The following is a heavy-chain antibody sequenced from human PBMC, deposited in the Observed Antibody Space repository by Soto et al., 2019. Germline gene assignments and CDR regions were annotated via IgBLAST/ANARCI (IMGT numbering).Heavy chain of an antibody. CDR2: ISSSSRYI. CDR3: ARDSRAVAGTGY. J-gene: IGHJ4*02. V-gene: IGHV3-21*01. Sequence: EVQLVESGGGLVKPGGSLRLSCAASGFTFSSYSMNWVRQAPGKGLEWVSSISSSSRYIYYADSVKGRFTISRDNAKNSLYRQMDSLRAEDTAVYFCARDSRAVAGTGYWGQGPLVTVSS. CDR1: GFTFSSYS. D-gene: IGHD6-19*01.